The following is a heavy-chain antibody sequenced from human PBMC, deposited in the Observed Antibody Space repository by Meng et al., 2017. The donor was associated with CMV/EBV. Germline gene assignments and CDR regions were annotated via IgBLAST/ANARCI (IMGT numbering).Heavy chain of an antibody. V-gene: IGHV3-9*03. D-gene: IGHD3-3*01. Sequence: SLKISCSASGFTFDNYAMHWVRQVPGKGLEWVAGINWSSSSMGYADSESGRFTISRDNAKKSLYLQMNSLRVEDMALYFCAKDRGVFWSGYFDSWGQGTLVTVSS. J-gene: IGHJ4*02. CDR2: INWSSSSM. CDR3: AKDRGVFWSGYFDS. CDR1: GFTFDNYA.